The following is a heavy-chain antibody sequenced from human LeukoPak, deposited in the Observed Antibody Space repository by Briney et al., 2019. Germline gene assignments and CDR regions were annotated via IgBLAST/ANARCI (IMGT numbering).Heavy chain of an antibody. CDR2: IRYDGSNK. J-gene: IGHJ4*02. CDR1: GFTFSSYG. Sequence: GGSLILSCAASGFTFSSYGMHWVRQAPGKGLEWGAFIRYDGSNKYYAESVKGRFTISRDNSKTTLYLRMNSLRAEDTAVYYCAKDRNVENPAYFDYWGQGTLVTVSS. D-gene: IGHD4-11*01. V-gene: IGHV3-30*02. CDR3: AKDRNVENPAYFDY.